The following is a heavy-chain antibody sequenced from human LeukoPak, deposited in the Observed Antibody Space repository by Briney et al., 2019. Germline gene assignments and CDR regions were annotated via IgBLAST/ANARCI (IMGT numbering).Heavy chain of an antibody. V-gene: IGHV4-59*01. D-gene: IGHD3-3*01. CDR3: ARDQGYDFWSGHRPNWFDP. CDR1: GGSISSYY. CDR2: IYYSGST. J-gene: IGHJ5*02. Sequence: PSETLSLTCTVSGGSISSYYWSWIRQPPGKGLEWIGYIYYSGSTNYNPSLKSRVTISVDTSKNQFSLKLSSVTAADTAVYYCARDQGYDFWSGHRPNWFDPWGQGTLVTVSS.